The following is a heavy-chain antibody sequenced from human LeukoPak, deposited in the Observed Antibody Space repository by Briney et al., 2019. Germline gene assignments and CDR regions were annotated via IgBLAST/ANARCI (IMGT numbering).Heavy chain of an antibody. J-gene: IGHJ4*02. D-gene: IGHD3-16*02. Sequence: PGGSLRLSCAVSGFIFSDNYMTWVRQAPGKGLEWVSVLFGGGDTYYGDSVKGRFAISRDKSKNTVYLQMKSLRAEDTAVYYCARGQRPSVTLYDFDFWGQGNLVSVSS. CDR3: ARGQRPSVTLYDFDF. CDR2: LFGGGDT. V-gene: IGHV3-66*01. CDR1: GFIFSDNY.